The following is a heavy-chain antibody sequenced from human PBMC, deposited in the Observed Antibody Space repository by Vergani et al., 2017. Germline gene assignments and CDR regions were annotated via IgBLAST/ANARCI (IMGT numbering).Heavy chain of an antibody. J-gene: IGHJ3*01. V-gene: IGHV3-74*03. CDR1: GFTFTNYG. D-gene: IGHD2-2*01. Sequence: VQLVESGGGVVQPGGSLRLSCAASGFTFTNYGMHWVRQVPGKGLLWVSRIKSDGSITAYADSVKGRFTISRDNAQNTLYLQMNSLRVEDTGVYYCAREYSSTSGRAFDFWGQGTKVTVSS. CDR2: IKSDGSIT. CDR3: AREYSSTSGRAFDF.